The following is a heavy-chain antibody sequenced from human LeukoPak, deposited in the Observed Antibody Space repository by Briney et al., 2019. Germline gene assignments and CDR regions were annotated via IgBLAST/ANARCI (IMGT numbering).Heavy chain of an antibody. D-gene: IGHD2-2*01. V-gene: IGHV1-8*01. Sequence: ASVKVSCKASGYTFTSYDINWVRQATGQGLEWMGWMNPNSGNTGYAPKFQGRVTMTRNTSISTAYMELSSLRSEDTAVYYCARKGPANYYYYYMDVWGKGTTVTVS. CDR2: MNPNSGNT. CDR1: GYTFTSYD. CDR3: ARKGPANYYYYYMDV. J-gene: IGHJ6*03.